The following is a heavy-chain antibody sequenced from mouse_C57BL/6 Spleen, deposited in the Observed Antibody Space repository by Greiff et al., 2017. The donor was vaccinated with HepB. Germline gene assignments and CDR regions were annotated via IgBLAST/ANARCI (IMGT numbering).Heavy chain of an antibody. Sequence: VKLMESGAELVKPGASVKLSCKASGYTFTEYTIHWVKQRSGQGLEWIGWFYPGSGSIKYNEKFKDKATLTADKSSSTVYMVLSRLTSEDSAVYFCARHERDYYGSSDYFDYWGQGTTLTVSS. J-gene: IGHJ2*01. D-gene: IGHD1-1*01. CDR1: GYTFTEYT. V-gene: IGHV1-62-2*01. CDR2: FYPGSGSI. CDR3: ARHERDYYGSSDYFDY.